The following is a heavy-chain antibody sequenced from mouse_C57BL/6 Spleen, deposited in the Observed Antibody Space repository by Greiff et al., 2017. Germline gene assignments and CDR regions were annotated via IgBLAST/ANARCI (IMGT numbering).Heavy chain of an antibody. J-gene: IGHJ2*01. CDR3: ARGLDYFDY. V-gene: IGHV1-82*01. CDR2: IYPGDGDT. Sequence: VQGVESGPELVKPGASVKISCKASGSAFSSSWMNWVKQRPGKGLEWIGRIYPGDGDTNYNGKFKGKATLTADKSSSTAYMQLSSLTSEDSAVSFCARGLDYFDYWGQGTTLTVSS. CDR1: GSAFSSSW.